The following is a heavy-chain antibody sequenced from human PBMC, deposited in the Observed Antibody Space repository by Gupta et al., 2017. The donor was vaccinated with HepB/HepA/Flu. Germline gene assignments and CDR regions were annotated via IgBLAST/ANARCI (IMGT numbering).Heavy chain of an antibody. J-gene: IGHJ4*02. CDR2: ISSSGSTI. CDR3: AIAGDDDGSGNIDY. Sequence: EVQLVESGGGLVQPGGSLRLSCAASGFIFSSYEMNWVRQAPGKGLEWVSYISSSGSTIYYADAVKGRFTISRENAKNALYLQMKRMRAEETAVYYYAIAGDDDGSGNIDYGGQGTLVTVSS. V-gene: IGHV3-48*03. CDR1: GFIFSSYE. D-gene: IGHD3-10*01.